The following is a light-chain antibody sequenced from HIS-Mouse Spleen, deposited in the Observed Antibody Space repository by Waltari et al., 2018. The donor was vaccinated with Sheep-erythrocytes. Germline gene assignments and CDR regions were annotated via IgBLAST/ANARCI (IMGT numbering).Light chain of an antibody. Sequence: QSALTQPRSVSGSPGQSVTISCTGTRSDVGGYNYVSWYHQHPGKAPQPLIYDVSKRPSGVPDRFSGSKSGNTASLTISGLQAEDEADYYCCSYAGSYNHVFATGTKVTVL. CDR3: CSYAGSYNHV. CDR2: DVS. J-gene: IGLJ1*01. CDR1: RSDVGGYNY. V-gene: IGLV2-11*01.